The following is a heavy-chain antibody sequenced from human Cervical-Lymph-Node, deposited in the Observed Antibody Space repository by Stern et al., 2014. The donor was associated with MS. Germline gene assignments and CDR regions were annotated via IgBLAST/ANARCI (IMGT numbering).Heavy chain of an antibody. Sequence: QLVQSGAEVKKPGSSVRVSCKASGGTFRNYAITWVRQAPGQGLEWMGGIIPMFGSAHYAQKFKGRVTITADESTSTAYMELRSLRSEDTAKYYCARDHCLHCSGGSCCGMDVWGQGTTVTVSS. CDR2: IIPMFGSA. J-gene: IGHJ6*02. CDR1: GGTFRNYA. V-gene: IGHV1-69*01. CDR3: ARDHCLHCSGGSCCGMDV. D-gene: IGHD2-15*01.